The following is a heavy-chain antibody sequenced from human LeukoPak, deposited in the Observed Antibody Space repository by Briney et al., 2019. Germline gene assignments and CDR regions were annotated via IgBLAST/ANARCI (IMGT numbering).Heavy chain of an antibody. J-gene: IGHJ4*02. D-gene: IGHD3-3*01. Sequence: PSETLSLTCTVSGGSVSSSSYYWGWIRQPPGKGLEWIGSIYHSGSTYYNPSLKSRVTISVDTSKNQFSLKLSSVTAADTAVYYCAGSSVSRYYDFWSGYLTNDFAYYFDYWGQGTLVTVSS. CDR3: AGSSVSRYYDFWSGYLTNDFAYYFDY. CDR2: IYHSGST. V-gene: IGHV4-39*07. CDR1: GGSVSSSSYY.